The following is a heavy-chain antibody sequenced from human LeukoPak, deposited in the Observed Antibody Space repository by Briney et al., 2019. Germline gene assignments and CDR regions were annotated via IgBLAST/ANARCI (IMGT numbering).Heavy chain of an antibody. Sequence: VASVKVSCKASGFTSTTSTMQWVRQARGQRLEWIGWIVVGSGDTNYAEKFQERVTITRDMSTSTVYMELSSLRSDDTAVYYCAADQPRYPDAFDIWGQGTMVTVSS. CDR2: IVVGSGDT. V-gene: IGHV1-58*02. CDR1: GFTSTTST. J-gene: IGHJ3*02. D-gene: IGHD1-1*01. CDR3: AADQPRYPDAFDI.